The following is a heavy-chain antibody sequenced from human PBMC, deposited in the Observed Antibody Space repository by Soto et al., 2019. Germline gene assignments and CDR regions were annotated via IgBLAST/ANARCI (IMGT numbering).Heavy chain of an antibody. CDR2: FDPEDGER. J-gene: IGHJ6*02. CDR3: ARSRMYGVINYSLDV. CDR1: GYTLSELS. D-gene: IGHD3-3*01. Sequence: ASVKVSCKVSGYTLSELSMHWVRQAPGKGLEWMGSFDPEDGERIYAQKFQGRVTMTEDTSTDTAYMELSSLRSEDTAVYYCARSRMYGVINYSLDVWGQGTTVTVSS. V-gene: IGHV1-24*01.